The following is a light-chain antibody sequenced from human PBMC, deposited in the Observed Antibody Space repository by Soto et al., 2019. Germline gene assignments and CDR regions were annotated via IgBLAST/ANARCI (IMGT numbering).Light chain of an antibody. V-gene: IGLV1-40*01. J-gene: IGLJ2*01. CDR1: SSNIGAGYD. CDR3: QSYDSSLRDVV. CDR2: GNN. Sequence: QSVLTQPPSMSGAPGQRVTLSCTGSSSNIGAGYDVHWYQQLPGTAPKLLIYGNNNRPSGVPDRFSGSKSGTSASLAITGLQADDEADYYCQSYDSSLRDVVFGGGTKLTVL.